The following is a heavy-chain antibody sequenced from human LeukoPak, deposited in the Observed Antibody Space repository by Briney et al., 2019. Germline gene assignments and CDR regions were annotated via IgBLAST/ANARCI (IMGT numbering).Heavy chain of an antibody. CDR2: ISGSGGST. Sequence: GGSLRLSCAASGFTFSSYAMSWVRQAPGKGLEWVSAISGSGGSTYYADSVKGRFTISRDNSKNTLYLQMNSLRAEDTAVYYCARDGLNAGMTDYWGQGTLVTVSS. CDR1: GFTFSSYA. CDR3: ARDGLNAGMTDY. D-gene: IGHD3/OR15-3a*01. V-gene: IGHV3-23*01. J-gene: IGHJ4*02.